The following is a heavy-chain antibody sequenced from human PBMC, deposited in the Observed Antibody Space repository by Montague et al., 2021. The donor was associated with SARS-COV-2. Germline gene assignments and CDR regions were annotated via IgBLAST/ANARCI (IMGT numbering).Heavy chain of an antibody. D-gene: IGHD1-26*01. V-gene: IGHV3-21*01. CDR2: INTGGSYM. J-gene: IGHJ4*02. CDR3: TRDGGIAKIKYYFDY. Sequence: SLRLSCAASGFTFSSYCMHWVRQAPGKGLVWVSSINTGGSYMYYADSVKGRFTISRDNAKKSLSLQMNNLKAEDTAVYFCTRDGGIAKIKYYFDYWSQGTLVTVSS. CDR1: GFTFSSYC.